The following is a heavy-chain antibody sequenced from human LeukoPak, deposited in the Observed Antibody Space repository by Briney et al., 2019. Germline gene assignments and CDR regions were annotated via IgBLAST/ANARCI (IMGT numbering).Heavy chain of an antibody. V-gene: IGHV4-39*01. CDR3: ARQPPEYYDRGGYYYGYPFDC. J-gene: IGHJ4*02. CDR1: GGSISSSNYY. CDR2: IYYSGST. D-gene: IGHD3-22*01. Sequence: SETLSLTCTVSGGSISSSNYYWGWIRQPPGKGLEWIANIYYSGSTHYNPSLESRVTISVDTSKNQFSLKLTSVTAADTAVYYCARQPPEYYDRGGYYYGYPFDCWGQGTQVTVSS.